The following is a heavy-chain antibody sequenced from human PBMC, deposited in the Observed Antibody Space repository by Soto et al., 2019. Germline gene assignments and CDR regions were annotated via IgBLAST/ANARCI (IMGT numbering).Heavy chain of an antibody. CDR2: IILYIDGT. CDR3: ARVASGAEAWFGP. D-gene: IGHD2-15*01. CDR1: CYTCSNYG. J-gene: IGHJ5*02. V-gene: IGHV1-18*01. Sequence: SFKVLCKTSCYTCSNYGSTWVRQAPAQPLEWLGWIILYIDGTNYAQKFQRRDSMTTDTSTITAYLELRSLISAYTAVYYCARVASGAEAWFGPWGQGTMVTVSS.